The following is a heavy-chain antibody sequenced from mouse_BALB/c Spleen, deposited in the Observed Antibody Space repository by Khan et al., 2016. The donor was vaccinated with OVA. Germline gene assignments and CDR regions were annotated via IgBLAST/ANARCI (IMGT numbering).Heavy chain of an antibody. D-gene: IGHD2-3*01. CDR1: GFNIKDYY. Sequence: VQLKQSGAELVRSGASVKLSCTASGFNIKDYYMHWVKQRPEQGLEWIGWIDPENGDTEYAPKFQGKATMTADTSSNTAYLQLSSLTSEDTAVYYCNAVWLLRGFAYWGQWTLVTVSA. CDR3: NAVWLLRGFAY. CDR2: IDPENGDT. J-gene: IGHJ3*01. V-gene: IGHV14-4*02.